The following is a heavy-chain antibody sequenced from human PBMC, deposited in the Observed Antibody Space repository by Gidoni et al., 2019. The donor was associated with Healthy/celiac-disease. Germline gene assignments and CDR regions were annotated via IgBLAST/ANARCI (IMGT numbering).Heavy chain of an antibody. J-gene: IGHJ4*02. Sequence: EVQLVQSGAAVQMSGASLRISCKGAGYSFTSYWLGWVRQMPGECLECMGIIYPGDYDTRYSPSFQGQVTNSSDKLISTAYLQWSSLKASDTAMDYCARLGDFWSGYYYWGQGTLVTVSS. CDR2: IYPGDYDT. V-gene: IGHV5-51*01. CDR1: GYSFTSYW. D-gene: IGHD3-3*01. CDR3: ARLGDFWSGYYY.